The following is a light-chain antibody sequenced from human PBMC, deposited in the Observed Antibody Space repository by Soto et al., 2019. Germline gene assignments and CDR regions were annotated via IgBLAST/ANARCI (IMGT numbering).Light chain of an antibody. CDR3: QQLSSYPNT. Sequence: VIWMTQSPSLLSASTGDRVTISYRMSQGISSYLARYQQKPGKAPELLIYAASTLQSGVPSRFSGSGSGTDFTLTISSLQPEDFATYYCQQLSSYPNTFGQGTRLEIK. J-gene: IGKJ5*01. CDR2: AAS. CDR1: QGISSY. V-gene: IGKV1D-8*03.